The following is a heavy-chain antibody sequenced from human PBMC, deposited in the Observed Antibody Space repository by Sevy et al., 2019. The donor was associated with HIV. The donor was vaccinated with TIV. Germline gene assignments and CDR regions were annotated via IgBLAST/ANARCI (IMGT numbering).Heavy chain of an antibody. CDR1: GFSFSYYG. D-gene: IGHD1-26*01. CDR2: ISNDGINE. CDR3: ANAYSGSYSHSYLYALDV. Sequence: RGSLRLSCTGSGFSFSYYGIHWVRQAPGKGLDWVALISNDGINEYYADSVKGRFTISRDNSKNTVYLEMNRLRNEDTAIYFCANAYSGSYSHSYLYALDVWGQGTTVTVSS. J-gene: IGHJ6*02. V-gene: IGHV3-30*18.